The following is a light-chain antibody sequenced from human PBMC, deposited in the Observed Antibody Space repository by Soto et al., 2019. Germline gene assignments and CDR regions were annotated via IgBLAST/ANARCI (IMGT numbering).Light chain of an antibody. J-gene: IGKJ4*01. CDR2: GAR. Sequence: RFMSQSPATLSASPGESCTLSCRASQRVNHNVAWYQQKPGQAPRLLIYGARSRATGVPDRCSGSGTGTDFTLTISSRQHPDVGVYFSHQYNNRSPRTFGEGTKVDIK. V-gene: IGKV3-15*01. CDR3: HQYNNRSPRT. CDR1: QRVNHN.